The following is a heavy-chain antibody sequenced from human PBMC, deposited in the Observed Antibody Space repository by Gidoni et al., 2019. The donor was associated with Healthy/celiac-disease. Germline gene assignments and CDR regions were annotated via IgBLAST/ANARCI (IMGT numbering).Heavy chain of an antibody. D-gene: IGHD5-18*01. J-gene: IGHJ5*02. V-gene: IGHV3-9*01. Sequence: EVQLVESGGGLVQPGRSLRLSCAASGFTFDDYAMHWVRPAPGKGLEWVSGISWNSGSIGYADSVKGRFTISRDNAKNSLYLQMNSLRAEDTALYYCAKDMGTAGTPWGQGTLVTVSS. CDR2: ISWNSGSI. CDR3: AKDMGTAGTP. CDR1: GFTFDDYA.